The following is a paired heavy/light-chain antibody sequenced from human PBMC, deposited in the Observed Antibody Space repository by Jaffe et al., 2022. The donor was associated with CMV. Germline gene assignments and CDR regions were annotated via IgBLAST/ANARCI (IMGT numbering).Light chain of an antibody. CDR3: MQALQTPVT. V-gene: IGKV2-28*01. Sequence: DIVMTQSPLSLPVTPGEPASISCRSSQSLLHSNGYNYLDWYLQKPGKSPQLLIYLGSNRASGVPDRFSGSGSGTDFTLKISRVEAEDVGVYYCMQALQTPVTFGGGTKVEIK. CDR2: LGS. CDR1: QSLLHSNGYNY. J-gene: IGKJ4*01.
Heavy chain of an antibody. CDR1: GFTFSSYG. CDR2: IWYDGSNK. V-gene: IGHV3-33*01. CDR3: ARDYDILTGYYSHYYYGMDV. Sequence: QVQLVESGGGVVQPGRSLRLSCAASGFTFSSYGMHWVRQAPGKGLEWVAVIWYDGSNKYYADSVKGRFTISRDNSKNTLYLQMNSLRAEDTAVYYCARDYDILTGYYSHYYYGMDVWGQGTTVTVSS. J-gene: IGHJ6*02. D-gene: IGHD3-9*01.